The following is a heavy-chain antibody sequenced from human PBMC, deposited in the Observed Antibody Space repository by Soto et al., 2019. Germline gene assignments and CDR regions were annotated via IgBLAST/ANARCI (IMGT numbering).Heavy chain of an antibody. D-gene: IGHD6-19*01. CDR2: ISGSGGST. CDR3: AKDRRIAVAGYYFDY. J-gene: IGHJ4*02. CDR1: GFTFSSYA. V-gene: IGHV3-23*01. Sequence: GGSLRLSCAASGFTFSSYAMSWVRQAPGKGLEWVSAISGSGGSTYYADSVKGRFTISRDNSKNTLYLQMNSLRAEDTAVYYCAKDRRIAVAGYYFDYWGQGTLVTVSS.